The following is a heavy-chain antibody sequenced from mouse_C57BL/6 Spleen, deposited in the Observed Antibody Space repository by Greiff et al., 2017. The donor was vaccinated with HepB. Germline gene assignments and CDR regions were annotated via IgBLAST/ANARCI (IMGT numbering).Heavy chain of an antibody. Sequence: QVQLQQPGAELVKPGASVKLSCKASGYTFTSYWMHWVKQRPGQGLEWIGMIHPNSGSTNYNEKFKSKATLTVDKSSSTAYMQLSSLTSEDSAVYYCARYEERGRDYFDYWGQGTTLTVSS. J-gene: IGHJ2*01. CDR2: IHPNSGST. CDR1: GYTFTSYW. CDR3: ARYEERGRDYFDY. V-gene: IGHV1-64*01. D-gene: IGHD4-1*01.